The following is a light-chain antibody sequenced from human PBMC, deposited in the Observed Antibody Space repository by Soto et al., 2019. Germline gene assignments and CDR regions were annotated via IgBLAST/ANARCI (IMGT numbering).Light chain of an antibody. CDR3: QQRTNWPPEVT. J-gene: IGKJ4*01. V-gene: IGKV3-11*01. CDR1: QPVSSN. Sequence: EIVLTQSPGTLSLSQGESAALSCRASQPVSSNFLAWYQQKPGQAPRLLIYDASNRATGIPATFSGSGSGTDFTLTIGSLEPEDFAVYYCQQRTNWPPEVTFGGGTKVDIK. CDR2: DAS.